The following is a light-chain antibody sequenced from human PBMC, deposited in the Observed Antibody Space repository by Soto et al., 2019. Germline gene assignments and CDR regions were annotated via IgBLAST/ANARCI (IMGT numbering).Light chain of an antibody. CDR3: MQTLQTPFT. J-gene: IGKJ3*01. CDR1: QSLLHSDGYMY. CDR2: LGS. V-gene: IGKV2-28*01. Sequence: IVMTQSPVSLPVTPGEPASISCKSSQSLLHSDGYMYLDWYVQKAGQSPHLLIYLGSHRASGGPDRISGSGSGTDFTLKISKVEADDVGVYYCMQTLQTPFTFGPGTKVHIK.